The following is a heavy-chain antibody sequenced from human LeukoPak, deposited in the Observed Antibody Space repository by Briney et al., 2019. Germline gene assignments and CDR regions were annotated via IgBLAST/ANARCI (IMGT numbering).Heavy chain of an antibody. CDR1: GFTFTNFA. V-gene: IGHV3-23*01. CDR2: IGGSGDT. Sequence: GGSLRLSCAASGFTFTNFAVGWVRQAPGSAPEWVSRIGGSGDTYYADSVKGRFTISRDISKNTLYLQLSSLRADDTAVYYCAKDGSGWSYDSWGQGTLVTVSS. CDR3: AKDGSGWSYDS. D-gene: IGHD3-10*01. J-gene: IGHJ5*01.